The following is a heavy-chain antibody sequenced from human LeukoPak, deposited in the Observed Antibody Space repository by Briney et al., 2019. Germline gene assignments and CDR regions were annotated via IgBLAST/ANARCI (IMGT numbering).Heavy chain of an antibody. CDR1: GLIFNNYW. CDR2: INGDGRNN. D-gene: IGHD5-18*01. Sequence: GGSLRLSCAASGLIFNNYWMHWVRQAPGKGLVWVSRINGDGRNNNYADSVKGRFTISRDNAKNTLYLQMNSLTAEDTAVYYCLAGGRGNTYGYFDYWGQGTLVTVSS. J-gene: IGHJ4*02. CDR3: LAGGRGNTYGYFDY. V-gene: IGHV3-74*01.